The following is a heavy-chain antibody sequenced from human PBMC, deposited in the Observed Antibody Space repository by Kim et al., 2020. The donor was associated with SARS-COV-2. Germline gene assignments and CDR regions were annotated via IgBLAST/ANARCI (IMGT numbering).Heavy chain of an antibody. CDR2: ISSSSSYI. CDR1: GFTFSSYS. CDR3: ARDFEAVAGTLFDY. Sequence: GGSLRLSCAASGFTFSSYSMNWVRQAPGKGLEWVSSISSSSSYIYYADSVKGRFTISRDNAKNSLYLQMNSLRAEDTAVYYCARDFEAVAGTLFDYWGQGTLVTVSS. J-gene: IGHJ4*02. V-gene: IGHV3-21*01. D-gene: IGHD6-19*01.